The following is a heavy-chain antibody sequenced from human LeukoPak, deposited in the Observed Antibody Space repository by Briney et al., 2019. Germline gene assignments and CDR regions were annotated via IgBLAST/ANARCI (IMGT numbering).Heavy chain of an antibody. V-gene: IGHV3-48*03. CDR1: GFDFSAYE. CDR3: TTLGYHHDS. CDR2: FAGSDTTK. Sequence: GGSLRLSCAASGFDFSAYEMNWVRQSPGKGLEWVAYFAGSDTTKYYADSVRGRFTISRDNAKNSLYLQMNSLLAEDTALYYCTTLGYHHDSWGQGTLVTVSS. D-gene: IGHD3-22*01. J-gene: IGHJ4*02.